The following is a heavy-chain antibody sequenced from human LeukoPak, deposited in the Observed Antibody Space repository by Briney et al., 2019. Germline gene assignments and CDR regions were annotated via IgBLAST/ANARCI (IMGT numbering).Heavy chain of an antibody. V-gene: IGHV1-46*01. CDR1: GYTFTSYY. D-gene: IGHD3-22*01. Sequence: ASVKVSCKASGYTFTSYYMHWVRQAPGQGLEWMGIINPSGGSTSYAQKFQGRVTMTRDTSTSTVYMELSSLRSEDTAVYHCAIADDSSGYYHNWFDPWGQGTLVTVSS. J-gene: IGHJ5*02. CDR3: AIADDSSGYYHNWFDP. CDR2: INPSGGST.